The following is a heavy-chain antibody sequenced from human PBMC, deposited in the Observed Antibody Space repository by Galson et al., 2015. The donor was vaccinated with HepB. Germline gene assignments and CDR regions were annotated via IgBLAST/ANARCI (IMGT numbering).Heavy chain of an antibody. CDR2: IQSTETT. CDR3: AGSIKVTGPLEGGGYGMDV. Sequence: TLSLTCTVSGVSISSYYWSWLRQPPGKGLEWIGYIQSTETTNYNPSLKSRVTISLDTSKNQFSLKLTSVTAADTAVYYCAGSIKVTGPLEGGGYGMDVRGQGTTVTVSS. V-gene: IGHV4-59*01. CDR1: GVSISSYY. J-gene: IGHJ6*02. D-gene: IGHD2-21*02.